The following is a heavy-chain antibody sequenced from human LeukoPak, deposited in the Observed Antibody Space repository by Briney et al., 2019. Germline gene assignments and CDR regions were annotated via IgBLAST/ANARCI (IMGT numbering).Heavy chain of an antibody. CDR1: GFTFNSYE. J-gene: IGHJ4*02. CDR3: ARGPSGYHNT. V-gene: IGHV3-48*03. CDR2: ISSSGSTK. Sequence: GGSLRLSCAASGFTFNSYEMNWVRQAPGKGLEWISYISSSGSTKYYADSVKGRFTISRDNSKNTLYLQMNSLRAEDTAVYYCARGPSGYHNTGGQGTLVTVSS. D-gene: IGHD5-12*01.